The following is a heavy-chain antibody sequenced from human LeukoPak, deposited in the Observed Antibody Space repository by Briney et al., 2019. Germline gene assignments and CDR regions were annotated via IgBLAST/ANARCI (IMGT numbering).Heavy chain of an antibody. J-gene: IGHJ5*02. CDR3: AKEPDSSASNWFDP. CDR1: GFTFSSYG. D-gene: IGHD3-22*01. CDR2: ISYDGSDT. V-gene: IGHV3-30*18. Sequence: GGSLRLSCAASGFTFSSYGMHWVRQAPGRGLEWVALISYDGSDTYYADSVKGQFTISRDNSKNTLYLQMSSLRAEDTAVYYCAKEPDSSASNWFDPWGQGTLVTVSS.